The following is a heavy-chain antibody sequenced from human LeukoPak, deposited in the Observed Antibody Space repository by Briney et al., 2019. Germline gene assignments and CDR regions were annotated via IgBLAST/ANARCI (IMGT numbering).Heavy chain of an antibody. Sequence: GGSLRLSCAASGFTFDDYAMHWVRHAPGEGRQWISSINWVGDTSSYADSVKGRFTVSRDNTKGSLYLQMHSLRSEDTALYYCAKDRQYGDYGGGDFFDSWGQGTLVTVSS. V-gene: IGHV3-43D*03. J-gene: IGHJ4*02. CDR3: AKDRQYGDYGGGDFFDS. CDR1: GFTFDDYA. CDR2: INWVGDTS. D-gene: IGHD4-17*01.